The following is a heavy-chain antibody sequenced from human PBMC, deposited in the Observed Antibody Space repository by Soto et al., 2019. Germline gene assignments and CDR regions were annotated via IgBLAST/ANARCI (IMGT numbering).Heavy chain of an antibody. CDR3: ARGALIASGSYYFDY. D-gene: IGHD1-26*01. CDR2: INHSGST. CDR1: GGSFSGYY. J-gene: IGHJ4*02. Sequence: TLSLTCAVYGGSFSGYYWSWIRQPPGKGLEWIGEINHSGSTNYNPSLKSRVTISVDTSKNQFSLKLSSVTAADTAVYYCARGALIASGSYYFDYWGQGTLVTVSS. V-gene: IGHV4-34*01.